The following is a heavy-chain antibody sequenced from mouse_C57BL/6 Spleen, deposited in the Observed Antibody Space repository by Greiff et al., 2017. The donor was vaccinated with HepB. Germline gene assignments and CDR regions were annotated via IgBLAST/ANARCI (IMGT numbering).Heavy chain of an antibody. CDR2: IYPGDGDT. J-gene: IGHJ2*01. CDR1: GYAFSSYW. Sequence: VHLVESGAELVKPGASVKISCKASGYAFSSYWMNWVKQRPGKGLEWIGQIYPGDGDTNYNGKFKGKATLTADKSSSTAYMQLSSLTSEDSAVYFCARAGSSLLLDYWGQGTTLTVSS. V-gene: IGHV1-80*01. D-gene: IGHD1-1*01. CDR3: ARAGSSLLLDY.